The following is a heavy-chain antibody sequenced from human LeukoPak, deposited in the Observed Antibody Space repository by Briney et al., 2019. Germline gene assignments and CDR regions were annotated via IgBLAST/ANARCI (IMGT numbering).Heavy chain of an antibody. V-gene: IGHV4-31*03. D-gene: IGHD3-22*01. CDR1: GGSISSGGYY. CDR3: ARWRYYDSSGYSQTFDY. CDR2: IYYSGST. Sequence: SQTLSLTCTVSGGSISSGGYYWSWIRQHPGKGLEWIGYIYYSGSTYYNPSLKSRVTISVDTYKNQFSLKLSSVTAADTAVYYCARWRYYDSSGYSQTFDYWGQGTLVTVSS. J-gene: IGHJ4*02.